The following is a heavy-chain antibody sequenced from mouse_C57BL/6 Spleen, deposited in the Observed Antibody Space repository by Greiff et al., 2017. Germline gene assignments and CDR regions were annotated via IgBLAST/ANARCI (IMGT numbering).Heavy chain of an antibody. V-gene: IGHV5-17*01. CDR1: GFTFSDYG. Sequence: EVKVVESGGGLVKPGGSLKLSCAASGFTFSDYGMHWVRQAPEKGLEWVAYISSGSSTIDYADTVKGRFTISRDNAKNTPFLQMTSLRSEDTVMYYCAMPFYDAMDYWGQGTSVTVSS. J-gene: IGHJ4*01. CDR2: ISSGSSTI. CDR3: AMPFYDAMDY.